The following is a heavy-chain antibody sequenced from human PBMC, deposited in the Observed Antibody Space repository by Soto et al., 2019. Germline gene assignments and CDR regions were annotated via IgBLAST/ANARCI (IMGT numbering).Heavy chain of an antibody. CDR3: TTSYDFWSGYYRGGGDY. Sequence: GGSLRLSCAASGFTFSNAWMSWVRQAPGKGLEWVGRIKSKTDGGTTDYAAPVKGRFTISRDDSKNTLYLQMNSLKTEDTAVYYCTTSYDFWSGYYRGGGDYWGQGTLVTVSS. D-gene: IGHD3-3*01. CDR1: GFTFSNAW. CDR2: IKSKTDGGTT. J-gene: IGHJ4*02. V-gene: IGHV3-15*01.